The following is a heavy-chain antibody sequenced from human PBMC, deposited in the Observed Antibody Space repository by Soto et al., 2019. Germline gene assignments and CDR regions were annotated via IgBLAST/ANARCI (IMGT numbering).Heavy chain of an antibody. J-gene: IGHJ6*02. D-gene: IGHD2-15*01. CDR3: ARGYCSGGNCYSGMDV. CDR1: GGSFSTHA. V-gene: IGHV1-69*13. Sequence: SLKVSCKASGGSFSTHAIIWVRQAPGHGLEWMGGIIPISGTTYYTQKFQGRVTITADEPTSTAFMELSSLKSEDTAVFYCARGYCSGGNCYSGMDVWGQGTMVTVSS. CDR2: IIPISGTT.